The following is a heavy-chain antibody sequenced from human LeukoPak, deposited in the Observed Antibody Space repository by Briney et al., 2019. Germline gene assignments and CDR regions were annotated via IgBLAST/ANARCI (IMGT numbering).Heavy chain of an antibody. J-gene: IGHJ4*02. CDR3: ARVLRGYSYGYDY. CDR1: GGSISSGSYY. D-gene: IGHD5-18*01. V-gene: IGHV4-61*02. Sequence: SETLSLTCTVSGGSISSGSYYWSWIRQPAGKGLEWIGRIYTSGSTNYNPSLKSRVTISVDTSKNQFCLKLSSVTAADTAVSYCARVLRGYSYGYDYWGQGTLVTVSS. CDR2: IYTSGST.